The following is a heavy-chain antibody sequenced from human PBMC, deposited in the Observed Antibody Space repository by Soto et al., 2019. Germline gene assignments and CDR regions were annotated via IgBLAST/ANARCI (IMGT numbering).Heavy chain of an antibody. CDR2: IIPIFGTA. Sequence: GASVKVSCKASGGTFSSYAISWVRQAPGQGLEWMGGIIPIFGTANYAQKFQGRVTITADESTSTAYMELSSLRSEDTAVYYCARVIAALSSDYYYYGMDVWGQGTTVTVSS. D-gene: IGHD6-6*01. CDR1: GGTFSSYA. CDR3: ARVIAALSSDYYYYGMDV. V-gene: IGHV1-69*13. J-gene: IGHJ6*02.